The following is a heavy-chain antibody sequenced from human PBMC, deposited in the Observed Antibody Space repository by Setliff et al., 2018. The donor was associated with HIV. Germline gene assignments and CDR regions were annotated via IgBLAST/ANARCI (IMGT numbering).Heavy chain of an antibody. CDR3: ARGTKLVWGRWFDP. J-gene: IGHJ5*02. CDR2: LNDSGST. V-gene: IGHV4-34*01. D-gene: IGHD6-6*01. CDR1: GGSFSDYY. Sequence: PSETLSLTCAVYGGSFSDYYWTWIRQTPRKRLEWIGELNDSGSTNYNPSLRSRVTMSVDTSKNQFSLRLTSVTAADTAIYYCARGTKLVWGRWFDPWGQGTRVTVSS.